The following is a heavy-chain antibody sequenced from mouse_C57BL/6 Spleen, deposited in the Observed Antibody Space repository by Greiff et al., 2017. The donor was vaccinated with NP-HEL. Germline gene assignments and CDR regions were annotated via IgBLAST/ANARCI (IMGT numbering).Heavy chain of an antibody. V-gene: IGHV1-54*01. J-gene: IGHJ2*01. Sequence: QVHVKQSGAELVRPGTSVKVSCKASGYAFTNYLIEWVKQRPGQGLEWIGVINPGSGGTNYNEKFKGKATLTADKSSSTAYMQLSSLTSEDSAVYFCARHSYGSSGYFDYWGQGTTLTVSS. CDR2: INPGSGGT. D-gene: IGHD1-1*01. CDR1: GYAFTNYL. CDR3: ARHSYGSSGYFDY.